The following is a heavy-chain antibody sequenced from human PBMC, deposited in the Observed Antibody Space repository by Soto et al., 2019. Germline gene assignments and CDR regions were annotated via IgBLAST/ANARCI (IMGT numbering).Heavy chain of an antibody. CDR2: ISYDGSNK. D-gene: IGHD6-19*01. CDR3: AKGAVAGSFDY. CDR1: GFTFSSYG. J-gene: IGHJ4*02. Sequence: GGSLRLSCAASGFTFSSYGMHWVRQAPGKGLEWVAVISYDGSNKYYADSVKGRFTISRDNSKNTLYLQMNSLRAEDTAVYYCAKGAVAGSFDYWGQGTLVTVSS. V-gene: IGHV3-30*18.